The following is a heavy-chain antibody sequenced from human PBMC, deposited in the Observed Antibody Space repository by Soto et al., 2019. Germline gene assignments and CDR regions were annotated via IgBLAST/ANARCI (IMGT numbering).Heavy chain of an antibody. CDR3: ARGSPTYYDFWSGYYSQSFDY. Sequence: ASVKVSCKASGYTFTSYGISWVRQAPGQGLEWMGWISAYNGNTNYAQKLQGRVTMTTDTSTSTAYMELRSLRSDDTAVYYCARGSPTYYDFWSGYYSQSFDYWGQGTLVTVSS. V-gene: IGHV1-18*01. D-gene: IGHD3-3*01. CDR1: GYTFTSYG. CDR2: ISAYNGNT. J-gene: IGHJ4*02.